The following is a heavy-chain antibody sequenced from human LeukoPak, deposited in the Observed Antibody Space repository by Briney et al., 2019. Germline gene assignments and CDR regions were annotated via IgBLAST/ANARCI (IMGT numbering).Heavy chain of an antibody. V-gene: IGHV4-34*01. CDR3: ARGAKVNGWYSDY. Sequence: ASETLSLTCAVYGGSFSGYYWSWIRQPPGKGLEWIGEINHSGSTNYNPSLKSRVTISVDTSKNQFSLKLSSVTAADTAVYYCARGAKVNGWYSDYWGQGTLVTVSS. J-gene: IGHJ4*02. CDR2: INHSGST. CDR1: GGSFSGYY. D-gene: IGHD6-19*01.